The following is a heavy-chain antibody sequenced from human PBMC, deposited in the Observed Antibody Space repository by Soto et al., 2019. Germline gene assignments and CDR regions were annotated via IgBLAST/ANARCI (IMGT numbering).Heavy chain of an antibody. Sequence: SETLSLTCTVSRGSISSGTNYWAWIRQPPGKGLEWIANIYYSGTTFYNPSLKSRVTISLDTSKNQFFLNLTSVTAADTAVYYCARSPNIYSLTWFDPWGQGILVTVSS. CDR2: IYYSGTT. J-gene: IGHJ5*02. CDR3: ARSPNIYSLTWFDP. D-gene: IGHD3-9*01. CDR1: RGSISSGTNY. V-gene: IGHV4-39*07.